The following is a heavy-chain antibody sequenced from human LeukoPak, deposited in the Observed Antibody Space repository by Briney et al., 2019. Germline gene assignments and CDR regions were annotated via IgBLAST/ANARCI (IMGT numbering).Heavy chain of an antibody. CDR2: IYHSGST. V-gene: IGHV4-30-2*01. D-gene: IGHD6-13*01. Sequence: PSETLSLTCIVSGGSISSGGYYWSWIRQTPGKGLEWIGYIYHSGSTYYNPSLKSRVTISVDTSKNQFSLKLSSVTAADTAVYYCARRRYSSSWYSWFDRWGQGTLVIVSS. J-gene: IGHJ5*02. CDR3: ARRRYSSSWYSWFDR. CDR1: GGSISSGGYY.